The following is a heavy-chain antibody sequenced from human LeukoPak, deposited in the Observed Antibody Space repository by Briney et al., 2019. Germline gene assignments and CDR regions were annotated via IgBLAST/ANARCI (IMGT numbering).Heavy chain of an antibody. J-gene: IGHJ5*02. CDR2: MNSDVTTI. CDR1: GFTFSSSW. CDR3: ARGAPIDH. V-gene: IGHV3-74*01. Sequence: GGSLRLSCAASGFTFSSSWMYWLRQSPRKGLVWVSRMNSDVTTISYADSVRGRFTISRDNAQNTLHLQMDSLRVEDTAVYYCARGAPIDHWGQGVLVTVSS.